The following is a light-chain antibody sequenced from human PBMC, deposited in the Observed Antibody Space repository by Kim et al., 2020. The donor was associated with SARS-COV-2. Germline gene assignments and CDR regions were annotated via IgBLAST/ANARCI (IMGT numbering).Light chain of an antibody. CDR1: QLGYKY. J-gene: IGLJ2*01. V-gene: IGLV3-1*01. CDR2: QDT. Sequence: SSELTQPPSVSVSPGQTASITCSGNQLGYKYACWYQQKPGQSPVLVIYQDTKRPSGIPVRFSGSNSGNTATLTISGTQAMDEADYYCQTWDSTTVFFGGG. CDR3: QTWDSTTVF.